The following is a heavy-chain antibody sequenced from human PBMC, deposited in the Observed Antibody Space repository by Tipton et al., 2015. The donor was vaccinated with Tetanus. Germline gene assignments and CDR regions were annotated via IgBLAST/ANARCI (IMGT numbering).Heavy chain of an antibody. CDR2: VFRSGSA. D-gene: IGHD2-2*01. CDR3: ARVACSSTSCYSHYFDY. J-gene: IGHJ4*02. V-gene: IGHV4-30-2*01. Sequence: TLSLTCAVSGASISSIYSWSWIRQPPGKGLEWIGYVFRSGSADYNPSLKGRVNISLDRSENQISLMLTSVTAADTAVYYCARVACSSTSCYSHYFDYWGPGSLVTVSS. CDR1: GASISSIYS.